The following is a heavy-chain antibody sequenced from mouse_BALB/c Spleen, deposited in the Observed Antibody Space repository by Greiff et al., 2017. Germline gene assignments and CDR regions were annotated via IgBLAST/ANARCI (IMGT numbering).Heavy chain of an antibody. CDR3: AGGNGYDGVFDY. J-gene: IGHJ2*01. V-gene: IGHV3-2*02. D-gene: IGHD2-2*01. Sequence: EVQLQESGPGLVKPSQSLSLTCTVTGYSITSDYAWNWIRQFPGNKLEWMGYISYSGSTSYNPSLKSRISITRDTSKNQFFLQLNSVTTEDTATYYCAGGNGYDGVFDYWGQGTTLTVSS. CDR1: GYSITSDYA. CDR2: ISYSGST.